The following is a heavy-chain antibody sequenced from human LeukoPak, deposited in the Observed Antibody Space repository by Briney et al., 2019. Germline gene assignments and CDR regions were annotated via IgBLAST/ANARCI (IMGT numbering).Heavy chain of an antibody. D-gene: IGHD3-10*01. J-gene: IGHJ6*03. CDR2: IKQDGSEK. CDR1: GFTFSSYW. CDR3: ARLIWFGELSEYYYYMDV. V-gene: IGHV3-7*01. Sequence: GGSLRLSCAASGFTFSSYWMSWVRQAPGKGLEGVDNIKQDGSEKYYVDSVKGRFTISRDNAKNSLYLQMNSLRAEDTAVYYCARLIWFGELSEYYYYMDVWGKGTTVTVSS.